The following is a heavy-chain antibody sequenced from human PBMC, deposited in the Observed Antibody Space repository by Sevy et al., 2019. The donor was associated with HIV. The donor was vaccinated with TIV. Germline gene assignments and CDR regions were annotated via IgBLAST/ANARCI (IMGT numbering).Heavy chain of an antibody. D-gene: IGHD3-3*01. Sequence: ASVKVSCKASGYTFTAYYIHWVRQAPGQGLEYMGWINPNSGDTNYAQNFQGRVTMTSDTSIRTVYMDLNRLRSDDTAVYYCARVPTIFTEVNWFDPWGQGTLVTVSS. CDR3: ARVPTIFTEVNWFDP. CDR1: GYTFTAYY. J-gene: IGHJ5*02. V-gene: IGHV1-2*02. CDR2: INPNSGDT.